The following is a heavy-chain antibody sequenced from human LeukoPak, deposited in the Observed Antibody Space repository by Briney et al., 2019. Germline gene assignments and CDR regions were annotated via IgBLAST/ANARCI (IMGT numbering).Heavy chain of an antibody. V-gene: IGHV3-15*01. Sequence: PGGSLRLSCAASGFTFSSYGMHWVRQAPGKGLEWVGRIKRKTDGGTADHAAPVKGRFTISRDDSQNTLYLQMNSLKTEDTAVYYCTTITDGGSDYWGQGTLVTVSS. CDR1: GFTFSSYG. CDR3: TTITDGGSDY. J-gene: IGHJ4*02. CDR2: IKRKTDGGTA. D-gene: IGHD2-8*01.